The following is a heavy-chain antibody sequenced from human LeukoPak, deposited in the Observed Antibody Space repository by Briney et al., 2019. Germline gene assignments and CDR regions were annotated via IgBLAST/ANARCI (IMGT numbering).Heavy chain of an antibody. CDR1: GYTFTGYY. CDR3: ARDGGYYDSSGYYYNDGFDI. Sequence: ASVKVSCKASGYTFTGYYMHWVRQAPGQGLEWMGRINPNSGGTNYAQKFQGRVTMTRDTSISTAYMELSRLRSDDTAVYYCARDGGYYDSSGYYYNDGFDIWGQGTMVTVFS. V-gene: IGHV1-2*06. J-gene: IGHJ3*02. CDR2: INPNSGGT. D-gene: IGHD3-22*01.